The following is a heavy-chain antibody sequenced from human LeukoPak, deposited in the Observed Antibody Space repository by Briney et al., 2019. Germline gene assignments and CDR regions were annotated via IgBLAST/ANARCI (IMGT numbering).Heavy chain of an antibody. Sequence: PGRSLRLSCAASGFSFSRYAMHWVRKAPGKGLEWVAVISSEGSEQLYAASVKGRFTISRDNSKNTVNLQMNSLRLDDTAVYYCAKDKGREGDYWGQGTLVAVSS. J-gene: IGHJ4*02. CDR3: AKDKGREGDY. CDR1: GFSFSRYA. V-gene: IGHV3-30*18. CDR2: ISSEGSEQ.